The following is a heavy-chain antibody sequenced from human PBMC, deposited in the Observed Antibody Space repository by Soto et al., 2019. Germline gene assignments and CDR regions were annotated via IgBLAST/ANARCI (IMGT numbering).Heavy chain of an antibody. D-gene: IGHD4-17*01. CDR1: GFTFSSYS. CDR3: ARSSFGDYVRYYYYYGMDV. V-gene: IGHV3-21*01. Sequence: EVQLVESGGGLVKPGGSLRLSCAASGFTFSSYSMNWVRQAPGKGLEWVSSISSSSSYIYYADSVKGRFTISRDNAKNSLYLQMNSLRAEDTAVYYCARSSFGDYVRYYYYYGMDVWGQGTTVTVSS. J-gene: IGHJ6*02. CDR2: ISSSSSYI.